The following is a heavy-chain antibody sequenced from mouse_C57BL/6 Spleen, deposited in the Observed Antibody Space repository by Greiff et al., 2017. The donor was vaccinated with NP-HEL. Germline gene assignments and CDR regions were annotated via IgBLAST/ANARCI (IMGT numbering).Heavy chain of an antibody. CDR2: INYDGSST. Sequence: EVMLVESEGGLVQPGSSMKLSCTASGFTFSDYYMAWVRQVPEKGLEWVANINYDGSSTYYLDSLKSRFIISRDNAKNILYLQMSSLKSEDTATYYCARYDYDDGVDYWGQGTTLTVSS. CDR3: ARYDYDDGVDY. D-gene: IGHD2-4*01. J-gene: IGHJ2*01. CDR1: GFTFSDYY. V-gene: IGHV5-16*01.